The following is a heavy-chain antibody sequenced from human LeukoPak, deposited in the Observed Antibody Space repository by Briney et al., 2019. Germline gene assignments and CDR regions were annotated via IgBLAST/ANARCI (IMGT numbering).Heavy chain of an antibody. Sequence: PGGSLRLSCGASGFTFSSHGMNWVRQAPGKGLEWVSGISPSGGITYYTDSVKGRFTISRDNSKNTVSLQMNSLRGEDTAVYYCAKSNGYGLIDIWGQGTMVTVSS. J-gene: IGHJ3*02. CDR3: AKSNGYGLIDI. CDR2: ISPSGGIT. V-gene: IGHV3-23*01. D-gene: IGHD3-22*01. CDR1: GFTFSSHG.